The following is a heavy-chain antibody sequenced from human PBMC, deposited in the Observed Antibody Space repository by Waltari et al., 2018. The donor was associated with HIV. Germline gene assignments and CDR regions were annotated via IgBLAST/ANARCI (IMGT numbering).Heavy chain of an antibody. V-gene: IGHV4-34*01. CDR1: GGSFSLYS. J-gene: IGHJ2*01. D-gene: IGHD5-12*01. CDR3: ARGPVAWEDAYNLHWYFDV. CDR2: INESGRR. Sequence: QVQLQQWGAGLLKPSETLSLTCAVHGGSFSLYSWNWIRQPPGKGLEWIGEINESGRRNYNPSLKSRVTISLDTSKKQFSLKVNSVIAADTSVYYCARGPVAWEDAYNLHWYFDVWGRGTLVTVSS.